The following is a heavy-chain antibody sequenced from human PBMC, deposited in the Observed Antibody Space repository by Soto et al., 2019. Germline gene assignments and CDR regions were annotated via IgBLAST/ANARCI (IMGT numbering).Heavy chain of an antibody. J-gene: IGHJ5*02. CDR3: APSFMVRGKSLAP. CDR2: IYHSGST. D-gene: IGHD3-10*01. Sequence: LSLTCAVSGGSISSSNWWSWVRQPPGKGLEWIGEIYHSGSTNYNPSLRSRVSISVDKFKNQFSLNLSSMTAADTAVYYCAPSFMVRGKSLAPWGRGTLVTVSS. V-gene: IGHV4-4*02. CDR1: GGSISSSNW.